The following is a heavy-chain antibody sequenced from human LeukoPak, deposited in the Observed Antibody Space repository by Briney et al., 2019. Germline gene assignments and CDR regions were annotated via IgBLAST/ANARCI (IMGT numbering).Heavy chain of an antibody. CDR2: IIPIFGTA. Sequence: ASVKVSCKASGGTFSSYAISWVRRAPGQGLEWMGGIIPIFGTANYAQKFQGRVTITTDESTSTAYMELSSLRSEDTAVYYCARGDGYNYFDYWGQGTLVTVSS. V-gene: IGHV1-69*05. CDR3: ARGDGYNYFDY. D-gene: IGHD5-24*01. J-gene: IGHJ4*02. CDR1: GGTFSSYA.